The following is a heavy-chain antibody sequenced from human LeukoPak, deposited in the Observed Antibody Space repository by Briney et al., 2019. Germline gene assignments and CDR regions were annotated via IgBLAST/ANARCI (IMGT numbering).Heavy chain of an antibody. V-gene: IGHV3-74*01. CDR2: IKSDGSST. CDR1: RFTFSSYW. CDR3: AKDDNYIRFLS. J-gene: IGHJ5*02. D-gene: IGHD3-16*01. Sequence: GGSLRLSCAASRFTFSSYWMHWVRQAPGKGLVWVSRIKSDGSSTSYADSVKGRFTISRDNSKNTLYLQMNSLRAEDTAVYYCAKDDNYIRFLSWGQGTLVTVSS.